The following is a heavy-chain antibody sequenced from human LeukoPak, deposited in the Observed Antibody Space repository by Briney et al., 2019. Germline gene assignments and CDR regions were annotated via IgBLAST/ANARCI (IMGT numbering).Heavy chain of an antibody. V-gene: IGHV3-11*01. Sequence: PGGSLRLAWAAAGFTVSDYYMSWVRQAPGKGRGWVSYISRSGSTIYYADSVKGRFTISRDNAKNSLYLQMNSLRADDTAVYYCARGPSIQLWFTTGDKLDVWGKGTTVTVSS. J-gene: IGHJ6*04. D-gene: IGHD5-18*01. CDR2: ISRSGSTI. CDR1: GFTVSDYY. CDR3: ARGPSIQLWFTTGDKLDV.